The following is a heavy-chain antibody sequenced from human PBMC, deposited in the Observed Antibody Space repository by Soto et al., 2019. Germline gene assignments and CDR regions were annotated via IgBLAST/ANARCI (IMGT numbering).Heavy chain of an antibody. V-gene: IGHV4-31*03. CDR3: AGSPITMVRGVDP. D-gene: IGHD3-10*01. Sequence: SATLSLTCTVSGGSISSGGYYWSWIRQHPGKGLEWIGYIYYSGSTYYNPSLKSRVTISVDTSKNQFSLKLSSVTAADTAVYYCAGSPITMVRGVDPWGPGTLVTVSS. CDR2: IYYSGST. J-gene: IGHJ5*02. CDR1: GGSISSGGYY.